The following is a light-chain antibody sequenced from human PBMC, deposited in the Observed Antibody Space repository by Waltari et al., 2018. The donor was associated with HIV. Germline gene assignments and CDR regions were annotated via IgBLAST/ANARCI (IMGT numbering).Light chain of an antibody. CDR1: RSDIGGF. Sequence: QSALTQPPSASGSPGQSVTISCTGTRSDIGGFVPCYQQHSGKAPKLMIYEVTKRPSGVPDRFSGSTSGNTAALTVSGVQAEDEADYYCGSYTGDESPDVVFGEGTKLTVL. V-gene: IGLV2-8*01. CDR3: GSYTGDESPDVV. CDR2: EVT. J-gene: IGLJ2*01.